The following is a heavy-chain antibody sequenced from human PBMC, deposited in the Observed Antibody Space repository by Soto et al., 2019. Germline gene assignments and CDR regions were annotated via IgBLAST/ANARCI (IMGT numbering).Heavy chain of an antibody. V-gene: IGHV4-61*01. CDR2: IYYSGST. D-gene: IGHD3-10*01. CDR1: GGSVSSGSYY. Sequence: PSETLSLTCTVSGGSVSSGSYYWSWIRQPPGKGLEWIGYIYYSGSTNYNPSLKSRVTISVDTSKNQSSLKLSSVTAADTAVYYCARGSTVRGPWDGMDVWGQGTTVTVSS. CDR3: ARGSTVRGPWDGMDV. J-gene: IGHJ6*02.